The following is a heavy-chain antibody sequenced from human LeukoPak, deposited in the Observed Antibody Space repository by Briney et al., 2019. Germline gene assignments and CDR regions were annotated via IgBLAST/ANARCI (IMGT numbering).Heavy chain of an antibody. CDR2: ISWNSGSI. Sequence: GGSLRLSCAASGFTFDDYAMHWVRQAPGEGLEWVSGISWNSGSIGYADSVKGRFTISRDNAKNSLYLQMNSLRVEDMALYYCARDLGYSSGPNYWGQGTRVTVSS. CDR3: ARDLGYSSGPNY. D-gene: IGHD6-19*01. V-gene: IGHV3-9*03. CDR1: GFTFDDYA. J-gene: IGHJ4*02.